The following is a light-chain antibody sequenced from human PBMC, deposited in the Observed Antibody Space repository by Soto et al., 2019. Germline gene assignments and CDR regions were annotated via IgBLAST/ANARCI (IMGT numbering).Light chain of an antibody. Sequence: DIQMTQSPSTLSASVGDRVTITCRASQSISSWLAWYQQKPGKAPKLLIYKASSLESGVPSRFSGSGSGTEFPLTISGLQPDDFATYYCQQYNSYPLTFGQGTKVDIK. CDR2: KAS. V-gene: IGKV1-5*03. CDR3: QQYNSYPLT. CDR1: QSISSW. J-gene: IGKJ1*01.